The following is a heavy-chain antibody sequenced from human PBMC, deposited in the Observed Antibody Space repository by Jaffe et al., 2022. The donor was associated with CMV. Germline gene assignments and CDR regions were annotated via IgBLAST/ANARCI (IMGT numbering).Heavy chain of an antibody. CDR3: AKDSVVVTATTSYNWFDP. D-gene: IGHD2-21*02. J-gene: IGHJ5*02. Sequence: QVQLVESGGGVVQPGRSLRLSCAASGFTFSSYGMHWVRQAPGKGLEWVAVISYDGSNKYYADSVKGRFTISRDNSKNTLYLQMNSLRAEDTAVYYCAKDSVVVTATTSYNWFDPWGQGTLVTVSS. V-gene: IGHV3-30*18. CDR2: ISYDGSNK. CDR1: GFTFSSYG.